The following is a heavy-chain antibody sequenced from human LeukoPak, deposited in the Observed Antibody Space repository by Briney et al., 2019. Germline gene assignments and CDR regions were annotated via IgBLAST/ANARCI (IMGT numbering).Heavy chain of an antibody. V-gene: IGHV1-18*01. Sequence: GASVKVSCKASGGTFSSYAISWVRQAPGQGLEWMGWISAYNGNTNYAQKLQGRVTMTTDTSTSTAYMELRSLRSDDTAVYYCARDVGAAAALELLNRDFDYWGQGTLVTVSS. J-gene: IGHJ4*02. CDR2: ISAYNGNT. CDR3: ARDVGAAAALELLNRDFDY. D-gene: IGHD6-13*01. CDR1: GGTFSSYA.